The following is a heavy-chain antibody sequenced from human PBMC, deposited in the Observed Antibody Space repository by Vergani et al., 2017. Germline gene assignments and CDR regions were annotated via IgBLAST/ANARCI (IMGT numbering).Heavy chain of an antibody. J-gene: IGHJ6*01. D-gene: IGHD3-10*01. CDR3: ASGRHGSEDGGALQL. Sequence: EVMLVQSGAEVKKPGESLKISCKYSESSFISNEIAWVRQMSGKGLQWMGNINPGDSEVKSNPTFRGQVIFSVDTSVNTAYLQWRSLQASDTATYFCASGRHGSEDGGALQLWGERTNIAVSS. CDR1: ESSFISNE. CDR2: INPGDSEV. V-gene: IGHV5-51*03.